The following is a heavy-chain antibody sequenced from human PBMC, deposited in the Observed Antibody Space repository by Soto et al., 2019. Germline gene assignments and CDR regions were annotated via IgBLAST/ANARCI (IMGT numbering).Heavy chain of an antibody. CDR3: ARDGGRYSYGPTDY. D-gene: IGHD5-18*01. V-gene: IGHV3-11*01. CDR1: GFTFSDYY. CDR2: ISSSGSTI. J-gene: IGHJ4*02. Sequence: KAGGSLRLSCAASGFTFSDYYMSWIRPAPGKGLEWVSYISSSGSTICYADSVKGRFTISRDNAKNSLYLQMNSLRAEDTAVYCCARDGGRYSYGPTDYWGQGTLVTVSS.